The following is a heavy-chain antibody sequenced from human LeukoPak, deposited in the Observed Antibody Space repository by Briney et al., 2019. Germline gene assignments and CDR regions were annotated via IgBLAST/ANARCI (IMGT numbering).Heavy chain of an antibody. CDR1: GYTFTGYA. Sequence: ASVKVSCKASGYTFTGYAMNWVRQAPGKGLEWVANIRQDGGQMNYADSVKGRFTISRDNARNSLYLHMNSLGAEDTAVYYCARDRAMDDYWGQGTLVTVSS. CDR2: IRQDGGQM. D-gene: IGHD2-8*01. J-gene: IGHJ4*02. V-gene: IGHV3-7*01. CDR3: ARDRAMDDY.